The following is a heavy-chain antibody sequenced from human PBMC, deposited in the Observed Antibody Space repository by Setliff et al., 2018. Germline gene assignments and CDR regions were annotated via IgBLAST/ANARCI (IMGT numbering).Heavy chain of an antibody. CDR1: GGSVSPYF. J-gene: IGHJ6*02. D-gene: IGHD5-18*01. V-gene: IGHV4-59*02. CDR2: IYHNGKT. Sequence: PSETLSLTCTVSGGSVSPYFWSWIRQPPGKGLQWIGYIYHNGKTNFNPSLKSRVNMSIDTSKNQFALNLKSVTAADTAVYYCARDRTAYSYGLDVWGQGTTVTVSS. CDR3: ARDRTAYSYGLDV.